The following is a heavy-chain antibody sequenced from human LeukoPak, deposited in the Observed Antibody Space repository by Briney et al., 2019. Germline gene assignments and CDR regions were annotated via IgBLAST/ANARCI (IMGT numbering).Heavy chain of an antibody. Sequence: GGSLRLSCATSGFTFSSYSMNWVRQAPGKGLEWVSSISSSSSYIYYADSVKGRFTISRDNAKNSLYLQMNSLRAEDTAVYYCAKDGLQWLVQGADYWGQGTLVTVSS. V-gene: IGHV3-21*01. J-gene: IGHJ4*02. D-gene: IGHD6-19*01. CDR1: GFTFSSYS. CDR2: ISSSSSYI. CDR3: AKDGLQWLVQGADY.